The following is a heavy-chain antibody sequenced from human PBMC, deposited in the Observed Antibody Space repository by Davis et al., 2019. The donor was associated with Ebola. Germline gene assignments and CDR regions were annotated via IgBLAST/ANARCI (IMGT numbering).Heavy chain of an antibody. V-gene: IGHV6-1*01. D-gene: IGHD5-12*01. Sequence: HSQTLSLTCAISGDSVSGNSGAWNWIRQSPSRGLEWLGRTYYKSKWYNDYAVSVKSRITINPDTAKNQFSLHLNSVTPEDTAVYYCARGWLRSGLDVWGKGAAVIVSS. J-gene: IGHJ6*04. CDR2: TYYKSKWYN. CDR3: ARGWLRSGLDV. CDR1: GDSVSGNSGA.